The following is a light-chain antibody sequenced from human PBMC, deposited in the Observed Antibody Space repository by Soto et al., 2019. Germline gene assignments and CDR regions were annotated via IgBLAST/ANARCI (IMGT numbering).Light chain of an antibody. CDR2: DAS. Sequence: DIVLTQSPATLSLSPGERATLSCRASQSVSSFLAWYQQKPGQAPRLLIYDASNRATGIPARFSGGGSGTDLTLTISSLEPEDFAVYYCQQRSNWPLTFGGGTKVEIK. J-gene: IGKJ4*01. CDR3: QQRSNWPLT. CDR1: QSVSSF. V-gene: IGKV3-11*01.